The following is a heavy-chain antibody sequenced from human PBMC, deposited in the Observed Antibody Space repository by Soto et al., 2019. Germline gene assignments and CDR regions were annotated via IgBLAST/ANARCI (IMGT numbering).Heavy chain of an antibody. V-gene: IGHV4-34*01. CDR3: ARGALPRHFHFWSGYYFADWFDS. J-gene: IGHJ5*01. Sequence: ETLSLTXAVYGGSFGCYFRSWTRPPPGKGLEWVGEINHSGGTNYNPSLKSRITIPLATSKNQFSLKWSSVPAAVCAVYYCARGALPRHFHFWSGYYFADWFDSWGQGSLVTVSS. CDR1: GGSFGCYF. D-gene: IGHD3-3*02. CDR2: INHSGGT.